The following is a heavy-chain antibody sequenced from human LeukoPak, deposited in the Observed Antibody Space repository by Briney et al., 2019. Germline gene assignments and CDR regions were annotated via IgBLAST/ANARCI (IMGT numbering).Heavy chain of an antibody. J-gene: IGHJ4*02. CDR3: TRIAAAGTDFDY. Sequence: SGPTLVKPTQTLTLTCTFSGFSLTTSGVGVGWIRQPPGKALEWLALIYWDDDKRHSPSLKSRLTISKDTSKNQVVLIMTNMNPVDTATYYCTRIAAAGTDFDYWGQGTLVTVSS. CDR2: IYWDDDK. D-gene: IGHD6-13*01. CDR1: GFSLTTSGVG. V-gene: IGHV2-5*02.